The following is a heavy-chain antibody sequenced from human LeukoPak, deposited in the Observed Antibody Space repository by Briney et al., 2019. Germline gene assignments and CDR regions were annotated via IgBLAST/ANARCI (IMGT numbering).Heavy chain of an antibody. CDR2: ISDNGVSP. D-gene: IGHD6-19*01. Sequence: GGPLRLSCAASGFTFSNFALTWVRQTPGKGLECVSAISDNGVSPYYADSVKGRFTISRDNSKNTLYLQMSSLRVEDTAVYYCAKFNVVAGSFDYWGQGTLVTVSS. V-gene: IGHV3-23*01. J-gene: IGHJ4*02. CDR3: AKFNVVAGSFDY. CDR1: GFTFSNFA.